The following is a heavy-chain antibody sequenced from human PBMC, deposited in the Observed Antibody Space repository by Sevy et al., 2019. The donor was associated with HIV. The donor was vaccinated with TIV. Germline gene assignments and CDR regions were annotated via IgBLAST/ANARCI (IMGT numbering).Heavy chain of an antibody. V-gene: IGHV4-59*11. CDR1: GGSLSSHY. CDR3: ARDFGYWYWHAFHI. J-gene: IGHJ3*02. D-gene: IGHD2-8*02. Sequence: AENLSLTCSVSGGSLSSHYWSWIRQPPGKGLEWIGYIYYTESTNYSPSLKSRVTISLDTSKNQVSLKLRSVSAADTAVYYCARDFGYWYWHAFHIWGQGTMVSVSS. CDR2: IYYTEST.